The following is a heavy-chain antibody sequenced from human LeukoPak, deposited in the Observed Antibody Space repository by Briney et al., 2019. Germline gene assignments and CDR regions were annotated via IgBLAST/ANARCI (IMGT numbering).Heavy chain of an antibody. CDR2: INHSGST. D-gene: IGHD2-15*01. J-gene: IGHJ1*01. V-gene: IGHV4-34*01. Sequence: SETLSLTCAVYGGSFSGYYWSWIRQPPGKGLEWIGEINHSGSTNYNPSLKSRVTISVDTSKNQFSLKLSSVTAADTAVYYCARGRRARYCSGGSCYSTLEYFQHWGQGILVTVSS. CDR3: ARGRRARYCSGGSCYSTLEYFQH. CDR1: GGSFSGYY.